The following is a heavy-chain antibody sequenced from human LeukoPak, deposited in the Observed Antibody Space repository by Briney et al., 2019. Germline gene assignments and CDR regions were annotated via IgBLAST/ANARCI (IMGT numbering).Heavy chain of an antibody. Sequence: GGSLRLSCAASAFTFSRYGLHWVRQAPGKGLEWVALIRSDGNNKYYADSVKGRFTISRDNSKNTLSLQMNSLRTEDTAVYYCAKDRYGSGSDTPWGQGTLVTVSS. J-gene: IGHJ5*02. V-gene: IGHV3-30*02. CDR1: AFTFSRYG. CDR3: AKDRYGSGSDTP. D-gene: IGHD3-10*01. CDR2: IRSDGNNK.